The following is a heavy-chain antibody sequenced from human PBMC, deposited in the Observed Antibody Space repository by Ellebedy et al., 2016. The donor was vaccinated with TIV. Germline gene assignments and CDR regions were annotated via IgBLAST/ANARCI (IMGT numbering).Heavy chain of an antibody. Sequence: AASVKVSCKASGYTFTDYRLDWVRQAPGLGLEWMGWISPNGGGTHYAPKFQGRVSMTGDTSISTAYLELSRLTSDDTAVYYCARDYWGSYEYWGQGTLVTVSS. CDR1: GYTFTDYR. J-gene: IGHJ4*02. CDR3: ARDYWGSYEY. V-gene: IGHV1-2*02. D-gene: IGHD1-26*01. CDR2: ISPNGGGT.